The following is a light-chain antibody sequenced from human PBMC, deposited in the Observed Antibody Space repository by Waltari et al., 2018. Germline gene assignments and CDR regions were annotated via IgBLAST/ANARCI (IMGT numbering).Light chain of an antibody. CDR2: VNSGGSH. CDR1: SGHTPNI. Sequence: QLTLPQSPSASASLGASLRLTCPLYSGHTPNIIASHHQQPEKGPRYLMKVNSGGSHSKGDVIPARFSGSSSSSGAERYLTISSVQSEDEADYYCQTGGHGTWVFGGGTKLTVL. CDR3: QTGGHGTWV. J-gene: IGLJ3*02. V-gene: IGLV4-69*01.